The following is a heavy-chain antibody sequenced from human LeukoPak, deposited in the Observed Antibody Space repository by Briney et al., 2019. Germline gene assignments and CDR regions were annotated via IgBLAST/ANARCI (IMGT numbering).Heavy chain of an antibody. V-gene: IGHV3-33*01. CDR2: IWYDGSNK. D-gene: IGHD6-19*01. Sequence: PGGSLRLSCAASGFTFSRYGMHWVRQAPGKGLDGLAVIWYDGSNKYYTDSVKGRFTISRDNSKNTLYLQMNSLRAEDTAVYYCARDRLRVAVAGTPGIWGQGTMVTVSS. J-gene: IGHJ3*02. CDR3: ARDRLRVAVAGTPGI. CDR1: GFTFSRYG.